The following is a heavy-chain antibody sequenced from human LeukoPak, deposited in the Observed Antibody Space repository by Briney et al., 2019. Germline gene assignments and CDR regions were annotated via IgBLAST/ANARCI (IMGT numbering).Heavy chain of an antibody. CDR1: GGSISSGSYY. D-gene: IGHD6-13*01. CDR2: IYTSGST. Sequence: PSETLSLTCTVSGGSISSGSYYWSWIRQPAGKGLEWIGRIYTSGSTNYNPSLKSRVTISVDTSKNQFSLKLSSVTAADTAVYYCARKAKRGSSSWQGVYYYMDVWGKGTTVTVSS. V-gene: IGHV4-61*02. J-gene: IGHJ6*03. CDR3: ARKAKRGSSSWQGVYYYMDV.